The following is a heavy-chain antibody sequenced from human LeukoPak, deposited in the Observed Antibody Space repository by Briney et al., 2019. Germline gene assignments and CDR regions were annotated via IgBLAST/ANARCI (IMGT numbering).Heavy chain of an antibody. CDR3: ASWGQYDYVWGNYRLDY. Sequence: PGGSLRLSCAASGFTFSSYGMPWIRQAPGKGLEWVAVIWYDGSNKNYADSVKGRFTISRDNSKNTLYLQMNSLRAEDTAVYYCASWGQYDYVWGNYRLDYWGQGTLVTVSS. CDR2: IWYDGSNK. J-gene: IGHJ4*02. D-gene: IGHD3-16*02. V-gene: IGHV3-33*01. CDR1: GFTFSSYG.